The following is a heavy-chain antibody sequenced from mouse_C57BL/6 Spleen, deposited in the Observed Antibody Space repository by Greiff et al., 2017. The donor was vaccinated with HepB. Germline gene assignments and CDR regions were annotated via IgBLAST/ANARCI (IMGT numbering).Heavy chain of an antibody. V-gene: IGHV1-9*01. D-gene: IGHD1-1*01. CDR3: ARSHFYYGSRTGYFDY. CDR2: ILPGSGST. CDR1: GYTFTGYW. J-gene: IGHJ2*01. Sequence: VQLQQSGAELMKPGASVKLSCKATGYTFTGYWIEWVKQRPGHGLEWIGEILPGSGSTNYNEKFKGKATFTADTSSNTAYMQLSSLTTEDSAIYYCARSHFYYGSRTGYFDYWGQGTTLTVSS.